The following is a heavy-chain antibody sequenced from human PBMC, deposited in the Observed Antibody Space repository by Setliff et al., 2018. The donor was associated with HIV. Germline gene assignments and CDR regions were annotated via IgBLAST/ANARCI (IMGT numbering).Heavy chain of an antibody. CDR2: IYPRDSKI. V-gene: IGHV5-51*01. CDR1: GYSFTSYW. CDR3: ATMIRGVPMDY. D-gene: IGHD3-10*01. J-gene: IGHJ4*02. Sequence: GESLKISCKGSGYSFTSYWIGWVRQMPGKGLEWMGIIYPRDSKIKYSPSFEGQVSISVDKSVNTAYLQWSSLKASDTAMYYCATMIRGVPMDYWGQGTLVTVSS.